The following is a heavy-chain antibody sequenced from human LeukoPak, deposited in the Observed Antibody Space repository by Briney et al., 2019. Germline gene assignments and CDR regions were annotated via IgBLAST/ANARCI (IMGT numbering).Heavy chain of an antibody. CDR3: AKGFRDYDFTSDY. Sequence: PGGSLRLSCAASGFTFSSYAMHWVRQAPGKGLEWVAVISYDGSNKYYADSVKARFTISRDNSRNTLYLQMNSLRAEDTAVYYCAKGFRDYDFTSDYWGQRTLVTVSS. V-gene: IGHV3-30-3*01. D-gene: IGHD3-3*01. CDR1: GFTFSSYA. CDR2: ISYDGSNK. J-gene: IGHJ4*02.